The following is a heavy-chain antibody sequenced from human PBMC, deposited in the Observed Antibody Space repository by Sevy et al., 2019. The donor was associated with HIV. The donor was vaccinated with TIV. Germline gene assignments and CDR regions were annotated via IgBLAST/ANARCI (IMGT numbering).Heavy chain of an antibody. D-gene: IGHD3-3*02. CDR1: EFTFSSHA. V-gene: IGHV3-23*01. CDR2: ISGNGENR. J-gene: IGHJ3*02. Sequence: GGSLRLSCAASEFTFSSHAVSWVRQAPGKGLEWVSAISGNGENRHYADSVRGRFTISRDNFKNTLYLQMNSLRAEDTALYYCARDGRGISAFDIWGQGTIVTVSS. CDR3: ARDGRGISAFDI.